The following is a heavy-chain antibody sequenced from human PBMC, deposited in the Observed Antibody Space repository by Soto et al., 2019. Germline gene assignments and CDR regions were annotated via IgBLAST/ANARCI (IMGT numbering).Heavy chain of an antibody. CDR2: ISAYNGNT. D-gene: IGHD3-3*01. V-gene: IGHV1-18*01. J-gene: IGHJ4*02. CDR3: ARDVFDFWSGYSKTTFDY. CDR1: GYTFTSYG. Sequence: ASVKVSCKASGYTFTSYGISWVRQAPGQGLEWMGWISAYNGNTNYAQKLQGRVTMTTDTSTSTAYMELRSLRSDDTAVYYCARDVFDFWSGYSKTTFDYWGQGTLVTVSS.